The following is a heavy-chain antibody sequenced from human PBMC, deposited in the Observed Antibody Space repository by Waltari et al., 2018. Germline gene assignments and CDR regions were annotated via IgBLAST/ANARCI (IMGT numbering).Heavy chain of an antibody. CDR2: IIPKIGAS. J-gene: IGHJ4*02. CDR3: ATDTSPPY. D-gene: IGHD2-2*01. V-gene: IGHV1-69*01. Sequence: QVQLVQSGAEVKKPGSSVKVSCKASGCTFGRFAISWVRQAAGEGLEWMGGIIPKIGASNYEQKCQGRVTITADESTRIAYMEVSSLSFEDTAVYFCATDTSPPYWGQGTLVIVSS. CDR1: GCTFGRFA.